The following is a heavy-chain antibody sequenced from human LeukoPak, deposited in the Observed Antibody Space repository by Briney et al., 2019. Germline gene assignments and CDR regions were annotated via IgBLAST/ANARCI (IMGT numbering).Heavy chain of an antibody. V-gene: IGHV1-2*02. Sequence: EASVKVSCTPSGYTFTGYYIHWVRQAPGQGLEWMGWINPNGGGTKYAQKFQSRVTMTRDTSISTAYMELGSLRSDDTAVYYCARDLWLGEAKNMGVYWGQGTLVTVSS. CDR1: GYTFTGYY. J-gene: IGHJ4*02. CDR3: ARDLWLGEAKNMGVY. D-gene: IGHD3-10*01. CDR2: INPNGGGT.